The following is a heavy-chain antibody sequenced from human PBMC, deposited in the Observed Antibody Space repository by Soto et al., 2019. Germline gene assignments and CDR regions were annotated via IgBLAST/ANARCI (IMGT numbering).Heavy chain of an antibody. CDR2: ISAKNGDT. Sequence: QVHLVQSGAELKKPGASVRVSCKASGYSFTRNGISWVRQAHGQGLEWMGWISAKNGDTNYAQKFQGRVIMTTDTSTSTAYMELRSLRSDDTAVYYCVRDRDSDTWPSRDVWGQGTTVTVSS. CDR1: GYSFTRNG. V-gene: IGHV1-18*01. D-gene: IGHD1-26*01. CDR3: VRDRDSDTWPSRDV. J-gene: IGHJ6*02.